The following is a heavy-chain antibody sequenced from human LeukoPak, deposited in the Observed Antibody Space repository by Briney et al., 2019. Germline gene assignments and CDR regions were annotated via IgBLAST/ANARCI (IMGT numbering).Heavy chain of an antibody. CDR3: TREEVRAPLDN. CDR1: GFTFSTYG. D-gene: IGHD3-10*01. CDR2: IYYDGGNK. J-gene: IGHJ4*02. V-gene: IGHV3-33*08. Sequence: GGSLRLSCAASGFTFSTYGMHWVRQAPGKGLEWVALIYYDGGNKYYADSVKGRFTVSRDNSKNTLYLQMNILRAEDTGVYYCTREEVRAPLDNWGQGTLVTVSS.